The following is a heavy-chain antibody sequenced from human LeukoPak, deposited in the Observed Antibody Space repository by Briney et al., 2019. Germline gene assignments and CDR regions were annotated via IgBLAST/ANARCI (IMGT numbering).Heavy chain of an antibody. CDR3: AKDRGYYFYAMDV. CDR2: ISYDGSNK. D-gene: IGHD3-10*01. J-gene: IGHJ6*04. CDR1: GFTFSSYA. V-gene: IGHV3-30*18. Sequence: GGSLRLSCAASGFTFSSYAMSWVRQAPGKGLEWVAVISYDGSNKYYADSVKGRFTISRDNSKNTLYLQMNSLRAEDTAVYYCAKDRGYYFYAMDVWGKGTTVTVSS.